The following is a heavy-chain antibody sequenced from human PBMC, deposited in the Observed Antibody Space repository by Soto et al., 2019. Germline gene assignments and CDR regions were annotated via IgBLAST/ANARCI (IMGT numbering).Heavy chain of an antibody. CDR3: ARLAYSHYST. V-gene: IGHV4-39*01. CDR2: IYYSGTT. J-gene: IGHJ4*02. Sequence: RSLPCTVSGGSIKVGGYYWGWIRQPPGKGLEWVATIYYSGTTYYNPSLKSRLTISLDTSRNQFSLDLTSVTAADTAVYYCARLAYSHYSTWGQGTLVTVSS. CDR1: GGSIKVGGYY. D-gene: IGHD5-12*01.